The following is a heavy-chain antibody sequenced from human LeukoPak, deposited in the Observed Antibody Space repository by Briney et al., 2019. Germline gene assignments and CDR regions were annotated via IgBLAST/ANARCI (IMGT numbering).Heavy chain of an antibody. CDR3: ARDRGYGFGDAFDI. CDR2: INWNGGST. CDR1: GFTFDDYG. D-gene: IGHD3-10*01. J-gene: IGHJ3*02. Sequence: GGSLRLSCAASGFTFDDYGMSWVRQVPGKGLEWVSGINWNGGSTGYADSVKGRFTISRDNAKNSLYLQMNRLRAEDTALYYCARDRGYGFGDAFDIWGQGTMVTVSS. V-gene: IGHV3-20*04.